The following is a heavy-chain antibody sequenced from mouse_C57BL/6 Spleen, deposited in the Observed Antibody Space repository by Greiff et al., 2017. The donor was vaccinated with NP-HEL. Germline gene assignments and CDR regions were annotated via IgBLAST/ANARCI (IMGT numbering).Heavy chain of an antibody. CDR2: IYPGSGST. V-gene: IGHV1-55*01. CDR1: GYTFTSYW. D-gene: IGHD2-2*01. CDR3: ARVSLYGYDEGWYFDV. Sequence: VQLQQSGAELVKPGASVKMSCKASGYTFTSYWITWVKQRPGQGLEWIGDIYPGSGSTNYNEKFKSKATLTVDTSSSTAYMQLSSLTSEDSAVYDCARVSLYGYDEGWYFDVWGTGTTVTVSS. J-gene: IGHJ1*03.